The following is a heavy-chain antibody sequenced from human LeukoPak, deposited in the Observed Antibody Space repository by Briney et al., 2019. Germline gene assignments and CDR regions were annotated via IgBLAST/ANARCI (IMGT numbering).Heavy chain of an antibody. J-gene: IGHJ4*02. D-gene: IGHD1-26*01. CDR1: GYTFTSYY. Sequence: GASVKVSCKASGYTFTSYYMHWVRQAPGQGLEWMGIINPSGGSTSYAQKFQGRVTMTRDTSTSTVYMELSSLRSEGTAVYYCARDSPISGSYYGGLGYWGQGTLVTVSS. CDR2: INPSGGST. CDR3: ARDSPISGSYYGGLGY. V-gene: IGHV1-46*01.